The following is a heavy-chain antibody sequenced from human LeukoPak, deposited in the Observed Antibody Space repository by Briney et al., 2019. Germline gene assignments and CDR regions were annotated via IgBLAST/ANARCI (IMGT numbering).Heavy chain of an antibody. CDR2: INHSGSI. Sequence: SETLSLTCAVYGGSFSGCYWSWIRQPPGKGLEWIGEINHSGSINYNPSLKSRVTISVDPSKSQFSLNLNSVTAADTAVYYCARGRWDPRFDYWGQGTLVNVSS. CDR1: GGSFSGCY. D-gene: IGHD1-26*01. CDR3: ARGRWDPRFDY. V-gene: IGHV4-34*01. J-gene: IGHJ4*02.